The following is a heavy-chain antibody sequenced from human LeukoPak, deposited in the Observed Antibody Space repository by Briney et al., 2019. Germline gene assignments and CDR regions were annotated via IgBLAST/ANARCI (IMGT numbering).Heavy chain of an antibody. Sequence: GGSLRLSCAASGLTFSNAWMSWVRQAPGKGLEWVGRIKSKTDGGTTDYAAPVKGRFTFSRDDSKNTPYLQMNSLKTEDTAVYYCTTGVMITFGGVIVKTFDYWGQGTLVTVSS. V-gene: IGHV3-15*01. CDR1: GLTFSNAW. D-gene: IGHD3-16*02. CDR3: TTGVMITFGGVIVKTFDY. J-gene: IGHJ4*02. CDR2: IKSKTDGGTT.